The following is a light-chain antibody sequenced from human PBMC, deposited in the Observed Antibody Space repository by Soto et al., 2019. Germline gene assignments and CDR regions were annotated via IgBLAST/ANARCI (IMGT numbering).Light chain of an antibody. CDR1: QSVSSN. J-gene: IGKJ1*01. Sequence: EIVMTQSPATLSVSPGERATLSCRASQSVSSNLAWYQQKPGQAPRLLIYGASTRATGIPARFSGSGSGTEFTLTISRLQSEDFVVYYCQQYNNWPTWTFGQGTKVEIK. V-gene: IGKV3-15*01. CDR2: GAS. CDR3: QQYNNWPTWT.